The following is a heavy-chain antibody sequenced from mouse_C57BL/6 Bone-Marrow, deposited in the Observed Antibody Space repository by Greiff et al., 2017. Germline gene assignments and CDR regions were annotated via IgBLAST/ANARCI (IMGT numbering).Heavy chain of an antibody. D-gene: IGHD1-1*01. V-gene: IGHV5-16*02. CDR2: INNDGSST. Sequence: DVKLVESGGGLVQPGSSLKLSCTSTGFTFRDYYMAWVRKIPEKGLEWVANINNDGSSTYYPDSLKSRFIISRDNAKNILYLQMSSLKSEDTALYYCARVSTLVAHYFDYWGQGTTLTVSS. CDR3: ARVSTLVAHYFDY. CDR1: GFTFRDYY. J-gene: IGHJ2*01.